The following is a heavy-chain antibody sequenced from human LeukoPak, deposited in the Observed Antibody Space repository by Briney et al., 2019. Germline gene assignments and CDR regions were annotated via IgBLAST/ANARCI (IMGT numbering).Heavy chain of an antibody. J-gene: IGHJ4*02. CDR2: VYIDGTI. CDR3: ARYGGSYAI. V-gene: IGHV4-4*07. Sequence: SETLSLTCNVFGDSISTYFWTWIRQPAGKGLEWIGRVYIDGTINYNPSLKSRISMSVVTSKNQISLEMTSVTAADTAVYYCARYGGSYAIWGQGTLVTVSS. CDR1: GDSISTYF. D-gene: IGHD3-16*01.